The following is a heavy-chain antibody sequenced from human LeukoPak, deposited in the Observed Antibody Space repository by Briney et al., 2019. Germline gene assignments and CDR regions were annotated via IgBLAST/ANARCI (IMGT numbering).Heavy chain of an antibody. V-gene: IGHV3-23*01. CDR2: IRDSGGST. CDR1: GFTFSSYA. Sequence: GGSLRLSCAASGFTFSSYAMSWVRQAPGKGLELVSAIRDSGGSTYYADSVKGRFTISRDNSKNTLYLQMNSLRAEDTAAYYCAKGYCSSTSCPSDYWGQGTLVTVSS. J-gene: IGHJ4*02. CDR3: AKGYCSSTSCPSDY. D-gene: IGHD2-2*01.